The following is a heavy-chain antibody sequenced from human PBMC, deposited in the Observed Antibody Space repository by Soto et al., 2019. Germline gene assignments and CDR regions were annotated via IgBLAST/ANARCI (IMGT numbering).Heavy chain of an antibody. CDR3: ARDTSDSSGSGFDY. D-gene: IGHD3-22*01. J-gene: IGHJ4*02. V-gene: IGHV3-21*01. CDR2: ISSSSYI. Sequence: PGGSLRLSCAASGFTFSSYSMNWVRQAPGKGLEWVSSISSSSYIYYADSVKGRFTISRDNAKNSLYLQMNSLRAEDTAVYYCARDTSDSSGSGFDYWGQGTLVTVSS. CDR1: GFTFSSYS.